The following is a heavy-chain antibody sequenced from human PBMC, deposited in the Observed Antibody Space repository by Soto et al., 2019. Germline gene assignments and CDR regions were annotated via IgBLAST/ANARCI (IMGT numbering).Heavy chain of an antibody. J-gene: IGHJ4*02. V-gene: IGHV3-49*04. D-gene: IGHD1-26*01. CDR3: TRDPYSGSYDPFDY. Sequence: GGSLRLSCTASGFTFGDYAMSWVRQAPGKGLEWVGFIRPRAYGGTTEYAASVKGRFTISRDDSISIAYLQMNSLKTEDTALYYCTRDPYSGSYDPFDYWGQGTLVTVSS. CDR1: GFTFGDYA. CDR2: IRPRAYGGTT.